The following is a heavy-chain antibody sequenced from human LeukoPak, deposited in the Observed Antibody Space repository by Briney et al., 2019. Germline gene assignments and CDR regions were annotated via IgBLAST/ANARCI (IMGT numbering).Heavy chain of an antibody. D-gene: IGHD3-22*01. V-gene: IGHV4-34*01. CDR2: INHSGST. CDR3: ARVRWYYYDSSGPLWNAFDI. J-gene: IGHJ3*02. Sequence: SETLSLTCAVYGGSFSGYYWSWIRQPPGKGLEWIGEINHSGSTNYNPSLKSRVTMSVDTSKNQFSLKLSSVTAADTAVYYCARVRWYYYDSSGPLWNAFDIWGQGTMVTVSS. CDR1: GGSFSGYY.